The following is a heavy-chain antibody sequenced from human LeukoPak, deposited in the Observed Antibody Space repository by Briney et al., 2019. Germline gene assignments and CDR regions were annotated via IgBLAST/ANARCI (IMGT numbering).Heavy chain of an antibody. V-gene: IGHV3-21*01. CDR3: ARDPEWELPGFFDY. D-gene: IGHD1-26*01. Sequence: GGSLRLSCAASGFTFSSYSMNWVRQAPGKGLEWVSSISSSSSYIYYADSVKGRFTISRDNAKNSLYLQMNSLRAEDTAVYYCARDPEWELPGFFDYWGQGTLVTVSS. CDR2: ISSSSSYI. CDR1: GFTFSSYS. J-gene: IGHJ4*02.